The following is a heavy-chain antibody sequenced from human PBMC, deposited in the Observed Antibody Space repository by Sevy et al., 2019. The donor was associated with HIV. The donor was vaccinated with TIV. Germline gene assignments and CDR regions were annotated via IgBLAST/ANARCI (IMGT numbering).Heavy chain of an antibody. Sequence: ASVKVSCQSSGYNFNIYTIHWVRQARGQGLEWVGRISPYDGDTDYAHNFNGRVSLTMDTSTSTAYLGLTSLRSDDTAVYFCTRDTWELLTGIAYYYSGMDVWGQGTTVTVSS. D-gene: IGHD1-26*01. CDR1: GYNFNIYT. J-gene: IGHJ6*02. CDR3: TRDTWELLTGIAYYYSGMDV. CDR2: ISPYDGDT. V-gene: IGHV1-18*01.